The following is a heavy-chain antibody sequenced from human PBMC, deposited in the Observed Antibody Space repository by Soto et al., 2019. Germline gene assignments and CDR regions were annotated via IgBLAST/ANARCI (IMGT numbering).Heavy chain of an antibody. D-gene: IGHD4-17*01. CDR2: IIPILGIA. CDR1: GGTFSSYT. J-gene: IGHJ5*02. Sequence: QVRLVQSGAEVKKPGSSVKVSCKASGGTFSSYTISWVRQAPGQGLEWMGRIIPILGIANYAQKFQGRVTITADKSTSTAYMELSSLRSEDTAVYYCARGHGEIANWFDPWGQGTLVTVSS. V-gene: IGHV1-69*02. CDR3: ARGHGEIANWFDP.